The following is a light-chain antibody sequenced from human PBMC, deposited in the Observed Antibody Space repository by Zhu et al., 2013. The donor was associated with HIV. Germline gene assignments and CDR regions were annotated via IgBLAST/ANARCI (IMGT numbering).Light chain of an antibody. Sequence: DIVMTQSPDSLAVSLGERATINCKSSQSILYSGDNRNYLAWYQQKPGQPPKLLIYWASTRESGVPDRFSGSGSGTDFTLTISSLQAEDVAVYYCQHYYSAPYTFGQGTKLEIK. CDR1: QSILYSGDNRNY. CDR2: WAS. CDR3: QHYYSAPYT. V-gene: IGKV4-1*01. J-gene: IGKJ2*01.